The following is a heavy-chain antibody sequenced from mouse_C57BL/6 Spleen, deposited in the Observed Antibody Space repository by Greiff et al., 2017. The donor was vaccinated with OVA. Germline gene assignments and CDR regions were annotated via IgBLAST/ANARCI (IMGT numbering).Heavy chain of an antibody. Sequence: QVQLKEPGPELARPGASVKLSCKASGYTFTSYGISWVKQRTGQGLEWIGEIYPRSGNTYYNEKFKGKATLTADKSSSTAYMELRSLTSEDSAVYFCAREEMVTTSYCGYWGQGTTLTVSS. CDR2: IYPRSGNT. V-gene: IGHV1-81*01. CDR3: AREEMVTTSYCGY. J-gene: IGHJ2*01. CDR1: GYTFTSYG. D-gene: IGHD2-2*01.